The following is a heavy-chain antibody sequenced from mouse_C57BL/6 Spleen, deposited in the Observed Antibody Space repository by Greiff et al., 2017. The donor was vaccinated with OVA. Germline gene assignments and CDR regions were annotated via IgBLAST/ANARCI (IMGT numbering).Heavy chain of an antibody. J-gene: IGHJ3*01. CDR3: ARGDYDGPFAY. D-gene: IGHD2-4*01. CDR2: IDPSDSYT. V-gene: IGHV1-50*01. Sequence: VQLQQPGAELVKPGASVKLSCKASGYTFTSYWMQWVKQRPGQGLEWIGEIDPSDSYTNYNQKFKGKATLTVDTSSSTAYMQLSSLTSEDSAVYYCARGDYDGPFAYWGQGTLVTVSA. CDR1: GYTFTSYW.